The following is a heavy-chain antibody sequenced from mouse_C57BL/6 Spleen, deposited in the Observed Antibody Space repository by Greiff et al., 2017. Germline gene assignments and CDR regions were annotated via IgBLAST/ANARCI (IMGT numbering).Heavy chain of an antibody. CDR1: GFTFSSYA. V-gene: IGHV5-9-1*02. J-gene: IGHJ4*01. Sequence: VKLEESGEGLVKPGGSLKLSCAASGFTFSSYAMSWVRQTPEKRLEWVAYISSGGDYIYYADTVKGRFTISRDNARNTLYLQMSSLKSEDTAMYYCTREKNGRGAMDYWGQGTSVTVSS. D-gene: IGHD1-1*01. CDR3: TREKNGRGAMDY. CDR2: ISSGGDYI.